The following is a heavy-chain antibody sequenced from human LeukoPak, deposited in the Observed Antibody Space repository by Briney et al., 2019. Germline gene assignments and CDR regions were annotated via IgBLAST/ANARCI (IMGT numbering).Heavy chain of an antibody. Sequence: PSETLSLTCTVSGGSISSSSYYWGWIRQPPGKGLEWIGSIYYSGSTYYNPSLKSRVTISVDTSKNQFSLKLSSVTAADTAVYYCASLTTVTTCFDYWGQGTLVTVSS. CDR1: GGSISSSSYY. D-gene: IGHD4-17*01. V-gene: IGHV4-39*01. CDR3: ASLTTVTTCFDY. J-gene: IGHJ4*02. CDR2: IYYSGST.